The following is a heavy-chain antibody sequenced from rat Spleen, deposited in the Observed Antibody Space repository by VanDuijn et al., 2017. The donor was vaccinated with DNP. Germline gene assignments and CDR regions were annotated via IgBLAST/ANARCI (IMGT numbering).Heavy chain of an antibody. CDR2: ISYDGSNT. J-gene: IGHJ3*01. CDR3: TSLWTLTY. V-gene: IGHV5-31*01. D-gene: IGHD1-3*01. Sequence: EVHLVESGGGLVQPGRSLKLSCVASGFTFSNYWMTWIRQAPEKGLEWVATISYDGSNTYYREFVKGRFTISRDNAKSSLSLQMDSLRSEDTATYYCTSLWTLTYWGQGTLVTVSS. CDR1: GFTFSNYW.